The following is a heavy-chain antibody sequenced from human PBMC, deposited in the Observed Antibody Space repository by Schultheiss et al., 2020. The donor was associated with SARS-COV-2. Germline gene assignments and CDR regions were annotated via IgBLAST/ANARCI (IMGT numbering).Heavy chain of an antibody. CDR2: IYYSGST. V-gene: IGHV4-31*03. D-gene: IGHD4-23*01. Sequence: SETLSLTCTVSGGSISSGGYYWSWIRQHPGKGLEWIGYIYYSGSTYYNPSLKSRVTISVDTSKNQFSLKLSSVTAADTAVYYCARDLNGGNSVPGMDVWGQGTTVTVSS. J-gene: IGHJ6*02. CDR3: ARDLNGGNSVPGMDV. CDR1: GGSISSGGYY.